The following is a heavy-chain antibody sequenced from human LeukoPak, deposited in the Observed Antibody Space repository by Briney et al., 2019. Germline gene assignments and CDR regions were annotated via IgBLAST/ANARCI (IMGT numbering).Heavy chain of an antibody. CDR3: VVTRTRGDH. CDR1: GFTFRNYW. J-gene: IGHJ1*01. CDR2: INQEGNDK. Sequence: GGSLRLSCVASGFTFRNYWMTGVRQAPGKGLEWVANINQEGNDKYYVDSVKGRFTISRDNTKNSLLLQMNSLRAEDTAVYYCVVTRTRGDHWGQGTLVTVSS. D-gene: IGHD2-21*01. V-gene: IGHV3-7*03.